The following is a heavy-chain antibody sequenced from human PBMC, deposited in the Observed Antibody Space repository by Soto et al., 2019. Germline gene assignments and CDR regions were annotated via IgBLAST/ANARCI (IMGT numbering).Heavy chain of an antibody. V-gene: IGHV4-31*03. D-gene: IGHD3-22*01. Sequence: PSETLSLTCTVSGASIGSGGYYWNWIRQHPGKGLEWIGYIHYSGSTYYNPSLKSRVAISLDTSKNQFSLKLTSVTAADTAVYYCARGAGYYDSSGSNWFDPWGQGTLVTVSS. CDR3: ARGAGYYDSSGSNWFDP. CDR2: IHYSGST. J-gene: IGHJ5*02. CDR1: GASIGSGGYY.